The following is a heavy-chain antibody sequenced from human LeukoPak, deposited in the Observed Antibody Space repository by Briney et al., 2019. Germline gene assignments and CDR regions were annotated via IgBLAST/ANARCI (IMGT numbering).Heavy chain of an antibody. J-gene: IGHJ4*02. CDR1: GFTFSSYG. CDR2: ISYDGSNK. CDR3: ANAFESTVTTGGGGHY. D-gene: IGHD4-17*01. V-gene: IGHV3-30*18. Sequence: GRSLRLSCAASGFTFSSYGMHWVRQAPGQGLEWVAVISYDGSNKYYADSVKGRFTISRDNSKNTLYLQMNSLRAEDTAVYYCANAFESTVTTGGGGHYWGQGTLVTVSS.